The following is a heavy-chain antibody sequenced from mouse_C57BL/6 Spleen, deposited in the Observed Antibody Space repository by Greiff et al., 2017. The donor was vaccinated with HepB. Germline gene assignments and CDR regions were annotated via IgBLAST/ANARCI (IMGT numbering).Heavy chain of an antibody. V-gene: IGHV1-15*01. CDR2: LDPETGGT. D-gene: IGHD2-1*01. CDR3: TRFGNLPFAY. Sequence: QVQLQQSGAELVRPGASVTLSCKASGYTFTDYEMHWVKQTPVHGLEWIGALDPETGGTAYNQKFKGKAILTADKSSSTSYMELRSLTSEDSAVYYCTRFGNLPFAYWGQGTLVTVSA. CDR1: GYTFTDYE. J-gene: IGHJ3*01.